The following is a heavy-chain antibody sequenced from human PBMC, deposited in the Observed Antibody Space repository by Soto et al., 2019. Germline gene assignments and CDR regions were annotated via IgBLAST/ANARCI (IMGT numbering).Heavy chain of an antibody. V-gene: IGHV4-4*02. Sequence: SETLSLTCAVSGGSFTSNNWWSGVRQPPGQGLEWIGEIYRTGSTNYNPSLKSRVTISLDKSENQFSLKVTSLTATDTAVYYCASRDPGTSVDYWGQGTLVTVSS. CDR1: GGSFTSNNW. D-gene: IGHD1-7*01. CDR2: IYRTGST. CDR3: ASRDPGTSVDY. J-gene: IGHJ4*02.